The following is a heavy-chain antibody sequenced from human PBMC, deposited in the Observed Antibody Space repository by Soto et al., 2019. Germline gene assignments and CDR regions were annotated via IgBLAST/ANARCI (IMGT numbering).Heavy chain of an antibody. CDR1: CYSITNGYY. Sequence: SETLSRTCAVSCYSITNGYYWGWVRHPPWKGLEWIGSIYHSGNTYYNPSLKSRVTISLDTSKNQFSLKLTSVTAADTAMYYCARVKLAGRGSFPYWGQGTMVTLSS. CDR3: ARVKLAGRGSFPY. CDR2: IYHSGNT. V-gene: IGHV4-38-2*01. D-gene: IGHD3-3*02. J-gene: IGHJ4*02.